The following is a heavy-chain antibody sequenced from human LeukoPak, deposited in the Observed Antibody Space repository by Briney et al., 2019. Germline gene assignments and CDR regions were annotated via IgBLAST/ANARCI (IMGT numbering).Heavy chain of an antibody. J-gene: IGHJ3*02. D-gene: IGHD3-9*01. CDR1: GGSISSYY. CDR2: ISYSGST. Sequence: SETLSLTCTVSGGSISSYYWNWIRQPPGKGLEWIGSISYSGSTNYNPSLESRVTISVDTSKNQFSLKLSSVTAADTAVYYCARVLRYFDWLHDAFDIWGQGTMVTVSS. V-gene: IGHV4-59*12. CDR3: ARVLRYFDWLHDAFDI.